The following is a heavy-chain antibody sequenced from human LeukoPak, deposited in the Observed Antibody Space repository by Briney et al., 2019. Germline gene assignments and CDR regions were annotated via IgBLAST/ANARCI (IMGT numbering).Heavy chain of an antibody. Sequence: GGSLRLSCAASGFTFSTYWMHWVRQAPGEGLVWVSRIKSDGSDTSYADSVKGRFTISRDNAKNTLYLQMNSLRAEDTAVYYCATGVSSGHWGQGTLVTVSS. CDR1: GFTFSTYW. CDR3: ATGVSSGH. D-gene: IGHD6-13*01. V-gene: IGHV3-74*01. J-gene: IGHJ4*02. CDR2: IKSDGSDT.